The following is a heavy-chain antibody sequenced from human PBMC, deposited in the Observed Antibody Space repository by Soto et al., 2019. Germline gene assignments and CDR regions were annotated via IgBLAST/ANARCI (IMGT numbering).Heavy chain of an antibody. CDR3: ARERFRVRGYSYGYEY. CDR2: IYYSGST. J-gene: IGHJ4*02. D-gene: IGHD5-18*01. V-gene: IGHV4-59*01. CDR1: GGSISSYY. Sequence: SETLSLTCTVSGGSISSYYWSWIRQPPGKGLEWIGYIYYSGSTNYNPSLKSRVTISVDTSKNQFSLKLSSVTAADTAVYYCARERFRVRGYSYGYEYWGQGTLVTVSS.